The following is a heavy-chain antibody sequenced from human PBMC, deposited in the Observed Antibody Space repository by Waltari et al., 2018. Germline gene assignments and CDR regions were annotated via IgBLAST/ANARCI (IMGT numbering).Heavy chain of an antibody. CDR3: ARGGTSSSGFDY. D-gene: IGHD6-6*01. V-gene: IGHV3-21*01. J-gene: IGHJ4*02. CDR2: ISSSSSYI. Sequence: EVQLVESGGGLVKPGGSLRLSCAASGFTFSRYSMNWVRQAPGKGLEWVSAISSSSSYIYYADSVKGRFTISRDNAKNSLYLQMNSLRAEDTAVYYCARGGTSSSGFDYWGQGTLVTVSS. CDR1: GFTFSRYS.